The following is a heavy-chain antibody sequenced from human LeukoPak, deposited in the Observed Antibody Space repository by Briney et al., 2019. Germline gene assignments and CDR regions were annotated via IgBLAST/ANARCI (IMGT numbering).Heavy chain of an antibody. D-gene: IGHD3-10*01. CDR1: DGSFNFYF. CDR2: IDNRGST. CDR3: ARDSHSGFQ. V-gene: IGHV4-34*01. Sequence: SETLSLTCTVSDGSFNFYFWHWIRQPPGKGLDWIGEIDNRGSTQYNPSLRSRVTISVDTSRNQFSLELTSMTAADTAVYFCARDSHSGFQWGQGTLVTVSS. J-gene: IGHJ4*02.